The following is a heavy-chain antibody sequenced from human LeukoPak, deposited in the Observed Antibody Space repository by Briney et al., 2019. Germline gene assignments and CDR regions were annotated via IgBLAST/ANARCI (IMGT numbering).Heavy chain of an antibody. V-gene: IGHV3-30-3*01. Sequence: GGSLRLSCAASGFTFSSYAMHWVRQAPGKGLEWVAVISYDGSNKYYADSVKGRFTISRDNSKNTLYLQMNSLRAEDTAVYYCARGNYYDILTGYPFDYWGQGTLVTVSS. CDR1: GFTFSSYA. D-gene: IGHD3-9*01. J-gene: IGHJ4*02. CDR3: ARGNYYDILTGYPFDY. CDR2: ISYDGSNK.